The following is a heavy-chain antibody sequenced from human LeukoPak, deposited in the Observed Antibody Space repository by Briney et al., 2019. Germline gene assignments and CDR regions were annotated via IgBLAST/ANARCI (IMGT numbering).Heavy chain of an antibody. CDR2: INHSGST. Sequence: SETLSLTCAVYGGSFSGYYWSWIRQPPGKGLEWIGEINHSGSTNYNPSLKSRVTISVDKSKNQFSLKLSSVTAADTAVYYCARTTGTTRDRHWFDPWGQGTLVTVSS. J-gene: IGHJ5*02. CDR1: GGSFSGYY. D-gene: IGHD1-7*01. V-gene: IGHV4-34*01. CDR3: ARTTGTTRDRHWFDP.